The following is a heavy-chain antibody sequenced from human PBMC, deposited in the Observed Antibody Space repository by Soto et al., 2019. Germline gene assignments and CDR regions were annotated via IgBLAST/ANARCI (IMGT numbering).Heavy chain of an antibody. CDR2: IMPVFPTP. D-gene: IGHD5-12*01. J-gene: IGHJ6*02. CDR1: GGTFRTSA. V-gene: IGHV1-69*12. CDR3: ARDQDRLQLGGNYYYIMDV. Sequence: QVQLVQSGAEVKKPGSSVKVSCKTSGGTFRTSAISWVRQAPGQGLEWMGGIMPVFPTPDYAQKFQGRVTITADESTSTAYMELSSLRSEDTAVYYCARDQDRLQLGGNYYYIMDVWGQGTTVTVSS.